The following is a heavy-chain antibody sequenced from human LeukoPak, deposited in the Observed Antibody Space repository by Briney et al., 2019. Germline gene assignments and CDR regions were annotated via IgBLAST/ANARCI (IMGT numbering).Heavy chain of an antibody. Sequence: PGGSLRLSCAASGFTFSSYSMNWVRQAPGKGLEWVSYISSSSSTIYYADSVKGRFTISRDNAKNSLYLQMNSLRAEDTAVYYCARGLPYCGGDCYFYFDYWGQGTLVTVSS. CDR1: GFTFSSYS. J-gene: IGHJ4*02. V-gene: IGHV3-48*01. D-gene: IGHD2-21*02. CDR2: ISSSSSTI. CDR3: ARGLPYCGGDCYFYFDY.